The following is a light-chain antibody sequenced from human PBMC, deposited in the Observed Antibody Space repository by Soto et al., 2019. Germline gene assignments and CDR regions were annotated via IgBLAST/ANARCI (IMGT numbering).Light chain of an antibody. CDR3: SSYTSNIFYV. V-gene: IGLV2-14*01. CDR2: DVS. Sequence: QSALTQPASVSGSPGQSITISCTRTSSDVGGYNYVSWYQQHPGKAPKLMIFDVSNRPSGISNRFSGSKSGNTASLTISGLQAEDEADYYCSSYTSNIFYVFGPGTKLTVL. J-gene: IGLJ1*01. CDR1: SSDVGGYNY.